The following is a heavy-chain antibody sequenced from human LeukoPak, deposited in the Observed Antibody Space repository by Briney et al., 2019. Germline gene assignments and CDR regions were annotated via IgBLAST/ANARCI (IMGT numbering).Heavy chain of an antibody. J-gene: IGHJ4*02. CDR3: ARLLYYYDSSGYSFSFGLDY. CDR1: GGSISSSSYY. D-gene: IGHD3-22*01. V-gene: IGHV4-61*05. CDR2: IYYSGST. Sequence: SETLSLTCTVSGGSISSSSYYWGWIRQPPGKGLEWIGYIYYSGSTNYNPSLKSRVTMSVDTSKNQFSLKLSSVTAADTAVYYCARLLYYYDSSGYSFSFGLDYWGQGTLVTVSS.